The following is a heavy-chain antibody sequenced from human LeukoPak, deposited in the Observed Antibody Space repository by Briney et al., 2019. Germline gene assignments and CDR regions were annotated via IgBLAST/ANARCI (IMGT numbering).Heavy chain of an antibody. Sequence: SSETLSLTCAVYGESFSGYYWSWIRQPPGKGLEWIGEINHSGSTNYNPSLKSRVTISVDTSKNQFSLKLSSVTAADTAVYYCARFGFWGSYRPKLGMDVWGKGTTVTVSS. CDR3: ARFGFWGSYRPKLGMDV. CDR1: GESFSGYY. V-gene: IGHV4-34*01. J-gene: IGHJ6*03. D-gene: IGHD3-16*02. CDR2: INHSGST.